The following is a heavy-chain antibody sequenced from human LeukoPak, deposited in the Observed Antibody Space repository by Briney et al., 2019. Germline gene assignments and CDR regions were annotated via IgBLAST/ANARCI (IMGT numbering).Heavy chain of an antibody. CDR3: ARLAYYDSSGYES. J-gene: IGHJ4*02. CDR1: GFTFSSYE. V-gene: IGHV3-48*03. Sequence: GGSLRLSCAASGFTFSSYEMNWVRQAPGKGLEWVSYISSSGSTIYYADSVKGRFTISRDNAKNSLYLQMNSLRAEDTAVYYCARLAYYDSSGYESWGQGTLVTVSS. D-gene: IGHD3-22*01. CDR2: ISSSGSTI.